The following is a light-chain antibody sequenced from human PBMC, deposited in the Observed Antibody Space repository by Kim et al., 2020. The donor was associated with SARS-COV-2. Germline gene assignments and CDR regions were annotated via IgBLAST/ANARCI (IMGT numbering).Light chain of an antibody. CDR1: KLGDKY. Sequence: SYELTQPPSVSVSPGQTASITSSGDKLGDKYACWYQQKPGQSPVLVIYQDSKRPSGIPERFSGSNSGNTATLTISGTQAMDEADYYCQEWDSSTVVFGGGTKLTVL. J-gene: IGLJ2*01. V-gene: IGLV3-1*01. CDR2: QDS. CDR3: QEWDSSTVV.